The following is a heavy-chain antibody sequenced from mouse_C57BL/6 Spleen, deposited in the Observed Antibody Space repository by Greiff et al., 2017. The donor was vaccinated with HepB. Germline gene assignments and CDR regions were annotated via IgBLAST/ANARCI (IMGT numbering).Heavy chain of an antibody. CDR2: ISDGGSYT. CDR1: GFTFSSYA. J-gene: IGHJ3*01. Sequence: DVQLVESGGGLVKPGGSLKLSCAASGFTFSSYAMSWVRQTPEKRLEWVATISDGGSYTYYPDNVKGRFPISRDNAKNNLYLQMSHLKSEDTAMYYCARGNYGSTQFAYWGQGTLVTVSA. CDR3: ARGNYGSTQFAY. D-gene: IGHD1-1*01. V-gene: IGHV5-4*01.